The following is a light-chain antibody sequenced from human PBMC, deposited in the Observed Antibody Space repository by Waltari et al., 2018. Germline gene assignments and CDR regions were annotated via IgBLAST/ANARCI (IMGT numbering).Light chain of an antibody. CDR1: QSVTTS. Sequence: EIVLTQSPATLSLSPGERATLSCRASQSVTTSLAWSQQKPGQPPRLLIFDASDRATGVPARLSGSGSGADFTLTISSLEPEDYAVYFCHQRTSWPLTFGGGTQVEFK. CDR3: HQRTSWPLT. CDR2: DAS. V-gene: IGKV3-11*01. J-gene: IGKJ4*01.